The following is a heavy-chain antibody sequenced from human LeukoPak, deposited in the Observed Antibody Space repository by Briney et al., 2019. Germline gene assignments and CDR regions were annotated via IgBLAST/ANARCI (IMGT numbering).Heavy chain of an antibody. J-gene: IGHJ6*02. CDR2: IKSKTDGGTT. D-gene: IGHD2-8*02. CDR1: GFTFNNAW. Sequence: GGSLRLSCAASGFTFNNAWMSWVRQAPGKGLEWVGRIKSKTDGGTTDYAAPVKGRLTISRDDSKNTLYLQMNSLKTEDTAVYYCTLRGTIPYWYYGMDVWGQGTTVTVSS. V-gene: IGHV3-15*01. CDR3: TLRGTIPYWYYGMDV.